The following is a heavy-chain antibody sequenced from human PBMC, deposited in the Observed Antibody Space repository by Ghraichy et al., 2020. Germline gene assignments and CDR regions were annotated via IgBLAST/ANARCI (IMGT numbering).Heavy chain of an antibody. CDR1: GYTFTSYD. CDR3: ARTDGGATTLVD. D-gene: IGHD1-26*01. J-gene: IGHJ4*02. CDR2: MNPNSGNT. Sequence: ASVKVSCKASGYTFTSYDINWVRQATGQGLEWMGWMNPNSGNTGYAQKFQGRVTMTRNTSISTAYMELSSLRSEDTAVYYCARTDGGATTLVDWGQGTLVTVSS. V-gene: IGHV1-8*01.